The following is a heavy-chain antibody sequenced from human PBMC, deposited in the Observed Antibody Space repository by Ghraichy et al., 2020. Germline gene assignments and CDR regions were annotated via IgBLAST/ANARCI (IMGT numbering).Heavy chain of an antibody. J-gene: IGHJ5*02. CDR3: ARRIYYDHWFDP. Sequence: SETLSLTCTVSGGSISSSSYYWGWIRQPPGKGLEWIGSIYYSGSTYYNPSLKSRVTISVDTSKNQFSLKLSSVTAADTAVYYCARRIYYDHWFDPWGQGTLVTVSS. CDR2: IYYSGST. V-gene: IGHV4-39*01. CDR1: GGSISSSSYY. D-gene: IGHD5-12*01.